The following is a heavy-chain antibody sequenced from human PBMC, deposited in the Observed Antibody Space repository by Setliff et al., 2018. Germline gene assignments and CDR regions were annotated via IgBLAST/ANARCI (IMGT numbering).Heavy chain of an antibody. D-gene: IGHD3-22*01. J-gene: IGHJ4*02. Sequence: PSETLSLTCTVSGGSISSGSYYWSWIRQPAGKGLEWIGHIYTSGSTNYNPPLKSRVTISVDTSKNQFSLKLSSVTAADTAVYYCARGLIGYDSSGYWDWGQGTLVTVSS. CDR2: IYTSGST. CDR3: ARGLIGYDSSGYWD. V-gene: IGHV4-61*09. CDR1: GGSISSGSYY.